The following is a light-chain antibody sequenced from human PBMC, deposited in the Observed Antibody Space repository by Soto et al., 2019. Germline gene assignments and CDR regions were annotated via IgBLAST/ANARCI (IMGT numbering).Light chain of an antibody. CDR1: QSVSSN. J-gene: IGKJ1*01. Sequence: EIVMTQSPDTLSVSPGEGATLSCRASQSVSSNLAWYQQKPGQPPRLLIYDASTRATGIPSRFSGSGSGTDFTLTISRLEPEDFAVYYCQQRSNWTRTFGQGTKVDIK. CDR3: QQRSNWTRT. CDR2: DAS. V-gene: IGKV3-11*01.